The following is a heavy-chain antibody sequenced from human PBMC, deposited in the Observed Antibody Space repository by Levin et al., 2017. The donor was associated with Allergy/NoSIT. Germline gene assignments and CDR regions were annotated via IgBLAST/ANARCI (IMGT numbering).Heavy chain of an antibody. CDR3: ATDDGGYGFDY. V-gene: IGHV4-39*02. J-gene: IGHJ4*02. CDR2: IYYSGST. D-gene: IGHD5-12*01. Sequence: GSLRLSCAVSGGSISRSTYYWGWIRQPPGKGLEWIGNIYYSGSTYYSPSLKSRVSIFVDTSTNQFSLKLSSVTAADTAVYYCATDDGGYGFDYWGQGSLVTVS. CDR1: GGSISRSTYY.